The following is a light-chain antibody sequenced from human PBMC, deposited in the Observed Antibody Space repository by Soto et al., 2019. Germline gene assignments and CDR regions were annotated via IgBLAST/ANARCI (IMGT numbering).Light chain of an antibody. V-gene: IGKV3D-20*02. CDR2: GAS. J-gene: IGKJ4*01. CDR3: QQRSNFLT. Sequence: EIVLTQSPGTLSLSPGERATLSCRASQSVSSSYLAWYQQKPGQAPRLLIYGASSRATGIPDRFSGSGSGTDFTLTISRLEPEDFAVYYCQQRSNFLTFGGGTKVDIK. CDR1: QSVSSSY.